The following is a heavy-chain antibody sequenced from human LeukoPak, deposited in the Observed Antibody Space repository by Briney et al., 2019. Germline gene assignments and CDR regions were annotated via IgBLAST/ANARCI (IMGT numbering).Heavy chain of an antibody. CDR2: INPNSGGT. CDR1: GYTFTGYY. CDR3: ARGRGYSGYDLVYLDY. D-gene: IGHD5-12*01. J-gene: IGHJ4*02. Sequence: ASVKVSCKASGYTFTGYYMHWVRQAPGQGLEWMGWINPNSGGTSYAQKFQGRVTMTRDTSISTAYMELSRLRSDDTAVYYCARGRGYSGYDLVYLDYSGQGTLVTVSS. V-gene: IGHV1-2*02.